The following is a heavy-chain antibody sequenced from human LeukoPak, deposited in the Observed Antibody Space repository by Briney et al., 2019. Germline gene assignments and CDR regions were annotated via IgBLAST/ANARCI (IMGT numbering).Heavy chain of an antibody. D-gene: IGHD3-22*01. Sequence: GGSLRLSCAASGFSVSNNYMSWVRQAPGKGLEWVSVIYSGDITYYTDSVKGRFTISRDNSKNTLYLQMNSLRAEDTAVYYCARQGDSSGYYLLDYWGQGTLVTVPS. J-gene: IGHJ4*02. CDR3: ARQGDSSGYYLLDY. CDR1: GFSVSNNY. V-gene: IGHV3-53*01. CDR2: IYSGDIT.